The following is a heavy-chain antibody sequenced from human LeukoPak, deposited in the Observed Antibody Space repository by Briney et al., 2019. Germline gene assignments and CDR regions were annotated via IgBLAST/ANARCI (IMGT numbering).Heavy chain of an antibody. CDR3: ARNTVTGNKAGVYYYYYGMDV. J-gene: IGHJ6*02. Sequence: PSETLSLTCTVSGGSISSYYWSWIRQPPGKGLEWIGYIYYSGSTNYNPSLKSRVTISVDTSKNQFSLKLSSVTAADTAVYYCARNTVTGNKAGVYYYYYGMDVWGQGTTVTVSS. D-gene: IGHD4-11*01. CDR2: IYYSGST. V-gene: IGHV4-59*08. CDR1: GGSISSYY.